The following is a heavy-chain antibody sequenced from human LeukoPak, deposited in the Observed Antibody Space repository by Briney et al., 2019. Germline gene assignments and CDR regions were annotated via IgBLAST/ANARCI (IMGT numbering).Heavy chain of an antibody. Sequence: GALVKVSCKASGFTFTGYYMHWVRPAPGQGLEWMGLINPNSGGTNYAQKFQGRVTMTRDTSISTAYMELSRLRADDTAVYYCARDTEVVASSDYWGQGTLVTVSS. CDR3: ARDTEVVASSDY. D-gene: IGHD2-2*01. CDR1: GFTFTGYY. J-gene: IGHJ4*02. V-gene: IGHV1-2*02. CDR2: INPNSGGT.